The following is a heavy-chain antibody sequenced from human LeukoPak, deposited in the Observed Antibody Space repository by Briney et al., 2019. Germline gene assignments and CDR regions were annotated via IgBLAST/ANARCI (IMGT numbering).Heavy chain of an antibody. CDR2: IYPGDSDT. Sequence: GESLKISCQGSGYIFTSYWIGWVRQLPGKGLEWMGIIYPGDSDTRYSPSFQGQVTISADKSISTAYLQWSSLKASDTAIYYCARLPTTVTTLTNFHYYYMDVWGKGTTVTVSS. CDR1: GYIFTSYW. V-gene: IGHV5-51*01. J-gene: IGHJ6*03. D-gene: IGHD4-11*01. CDR3: ARLPTTVTTLTNFHYYYMDV.